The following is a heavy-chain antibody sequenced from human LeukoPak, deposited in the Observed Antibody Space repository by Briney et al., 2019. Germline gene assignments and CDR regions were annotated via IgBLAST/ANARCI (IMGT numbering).Heavy chain of an antibody. V-gene: IGHV4-4*07. Sequence: SETLSLTCSVSGGSISSYYWSWIRQPAGKGLEWIGRIYTSGSTNYNPSLKSPVTISVDTSKNQFSLKLSSVTAADTAVYYCARVDTAMRGLYYYYYMDVWGKGTTVTVSS. D-gene: IGHD5-18*01. J-gene: IGHJ6*03. CDR3: ARVDTAMRGLYYYYYMDV. CDR1: GGSISSYY. CDR2: IYTSGST.